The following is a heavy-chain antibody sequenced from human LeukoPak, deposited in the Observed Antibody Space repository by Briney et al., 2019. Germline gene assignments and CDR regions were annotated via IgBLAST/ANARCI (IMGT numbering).Heavy chain of an antibody. J-gene: IGHJ5*02. D-gene: IGHD6-19*01. CDR3: AKTSSGWFDT. CDR1: GFTFDDYA. Sequence: GGSLRLSCAASGFTFDDYAMHWVRQAPGKGLEWGSGISWDTGNIGYADSVGGRFTISRDNAKSSLYLQMNSLRPEDTAFYYCAKTSSGWFDTWGQGALVTVTS. V-gene: IGHV3-9*01. CDR2: ISWDTGNI.